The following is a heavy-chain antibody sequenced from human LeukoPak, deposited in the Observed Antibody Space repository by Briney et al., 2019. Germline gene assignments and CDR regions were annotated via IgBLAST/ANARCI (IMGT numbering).Heavy chain of an antibody. V-gene: IGHV1-3*01. J-gene: IGHJ4*02. D-gene: IGHD4-11*01. CDR2: INAGNGNT. CDR1: GYTFTSYA. Sequence: ASVKVSCKASGYTFTSYAMHWVRQAPGQRLEWMGWINAGNGNTKYSQKLQGRVTITRDTSASTAYMELSSLRSEDTAVYYCAGGRPTTVTTFVYWGQGTLVTVSS. CDR3: AGGRPTTVTTFVY.